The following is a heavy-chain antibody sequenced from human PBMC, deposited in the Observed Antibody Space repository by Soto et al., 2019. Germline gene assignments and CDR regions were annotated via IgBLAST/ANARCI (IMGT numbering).Heavy chain of an antibody. CDR1: GGSITDYF. J-gene: IGHJ6*02. V-gene: IGHV4-59*01. Sequence: PSETLSLTCTVSGGSITDYFWSWIRQPPGKGLEWVGYVHNSGNTKYNPSLKSRVTISVDTSKNQFSLKLSSVTAADAAVYYCASAYYYGSGSYPYYYYGMDVWGQGPTVTVSS. CDR2: VHNSGNT. CDR3: ASAYYYGSGSYPYYYYGMDV. D-gene: IGHD3-10*01.